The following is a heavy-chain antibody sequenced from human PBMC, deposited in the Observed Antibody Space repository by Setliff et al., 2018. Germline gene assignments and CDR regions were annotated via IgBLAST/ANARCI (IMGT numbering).Heavy chain of an antibody. J-gene: IGHJ4*02. CDR3: ARNMGLSFTMMYFDC. CDR2: LHTRGNT. CDR1: GGSISSGSYH. Sequence: PSETLSLTCALSGGSISSGSYHWSWIRQPAGQGLEWVGRLHTRGNTYYVPSLRSRVTISIDTSKNQFSLKLTSVTAADTAVYFCARNMGLSFTMMYFDCWGQGAQVTVSS. D-gene: IGHD2-8*01. V-gene: IGHV4-61*02.